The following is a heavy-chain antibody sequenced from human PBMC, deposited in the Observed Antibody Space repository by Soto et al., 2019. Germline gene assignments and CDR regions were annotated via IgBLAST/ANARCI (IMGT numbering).Heavy chain of an antibody. D-gene: IGHD2-2*01. CDR2: IWYDGSNK. CDR3: ARDLSISTNCPRPVCYYYYGMDV. CDR1: GFTFSNYG. Sequence: QVPLVESGGGVVQPGRSLRLSCAASGFTFSNYGMHWVRQAPGKGLEWVAIIWYDGSNKYYADSVKGRFTISRDNSKNALYLQMNSLRAEDTAVYYCARDLSISTNCPRPVCYYYYGMDVWGQGTTVTVSS. J-gene: IGHJ6*02. V-gene: IGHV3-33*01.